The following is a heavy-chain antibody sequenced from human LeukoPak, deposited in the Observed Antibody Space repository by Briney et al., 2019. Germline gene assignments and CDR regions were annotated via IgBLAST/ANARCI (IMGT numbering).Heavy chain of an antibody. V-gene: IGHV3-23*01. D-gene: IGHD3-22*01. CDR3: AKGSYYDSSGSFYFDY. CDR1: GFTFRSYG. CDR2: ISGTGLST. J-gene: IGHJ4*02. Sequence: GGSLRLSCAASGFTFRSYGMSWVRQAPGKGLEWVSFISGTGLSTYYADSVKGRFTISRDNSKNTLYVQVNSLGTEDTAAYYCAKGSYYDSSGSFYFDYWGQGTLVTVSS.